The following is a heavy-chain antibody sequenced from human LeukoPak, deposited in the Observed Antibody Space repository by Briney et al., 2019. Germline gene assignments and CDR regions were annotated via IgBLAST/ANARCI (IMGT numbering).Heavy chain of an antibody. V-gene: IGHV3-30*03. CDR3: AEIGKGKNLSRDPDLDY. J-gene: IGHJ4*02. CDR2: ISYDGGNK. CDR1: GFTLSRYG. D-gene: IGHD1-14*01. Sequence: GGSLRLLCAASGFTLSRYGMHWVRQAPARGRVGVSLISYDGGNKYYGDPVEGRFTISRDNSKNTLYLEIYGLRTGETTAVCCAEIGKGKNLSRDPDLDYWGQGTLVTVSS.